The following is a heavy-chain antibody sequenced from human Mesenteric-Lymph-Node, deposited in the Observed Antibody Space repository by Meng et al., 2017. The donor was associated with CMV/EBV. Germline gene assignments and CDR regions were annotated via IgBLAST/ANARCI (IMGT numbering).Heavy chain of an antibody. CDR2: INHSGST. Sequence: QVQLHQGGAGLLKPSETLPVTCAVYGGSFSGYYWNWIRQSPEKGLEWIGEINHSGSTTYNPSFTSRIIISVDTSTNQISLNMSSVTAADTAVYYCARGSSYDILTGYFDYWGQGALVTVSS. J-gene: IGHJ4*02. D-gene: IGHD3-9*01. V-gene: IGHV4-34*01. CDR1: GGSFSGYY. CDR3: ARGSSYDILTGYFDY.